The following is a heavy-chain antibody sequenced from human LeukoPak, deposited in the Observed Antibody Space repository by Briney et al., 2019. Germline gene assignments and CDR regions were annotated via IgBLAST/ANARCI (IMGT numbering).Heavy chain of an antibody. Sequence: ASVKVSCKASGGTFSSYAISWVRQAPGQGVEWMGRIIPILGIANYAQKFQGRVTITADKSTSTAYMELSSLRSEDTAVYYCARGPTTTACDYWGQGTLVTVSS. D-gene: IGHD4-17*01. CDR3: ARGPTTTACDY. CDR2: IIPILGIA. V-gene: IGHV1-69*04. CDR1: GGTFSSYA. J-gene: IGHJ4*02.